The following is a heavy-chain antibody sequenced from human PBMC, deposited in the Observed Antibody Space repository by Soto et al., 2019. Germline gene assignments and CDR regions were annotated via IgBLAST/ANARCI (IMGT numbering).Heavy chain of an antibody. Sequence: GGSLRLSCAASGFTFSSYSMNWVRQAPGKGLEWVSYISSSSSTIYYADSVKGRFTISRDNAKNSLHLQMNSLRAEDTAVYYCARDSLMVRGVNNYWGQGTLVTVSS. D-gene: IGHD3-10*01. J-gene: IGHJ4*02. V-gene: IGHV3-48*01. CDR2: ISSSSSTI. CDR1: GFTFSSYS. CDR3: ARDSLMVRGVNNY.